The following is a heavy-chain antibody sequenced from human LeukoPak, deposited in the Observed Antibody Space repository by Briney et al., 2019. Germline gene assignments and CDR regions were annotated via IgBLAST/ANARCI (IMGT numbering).Heavy chain of an antibody. V-gene: IGHV3-23*01. J-gene: IGHJ4*02. CDR1: GFTFASYA. CDR3: AKDSSTETPGFFDY. Sequence: PGGSLRLSCAASGFTFASYAMNWVRQAPGRGLEEVAVMSGSGRYINYADSVKGRFAISRDNSKNTVYLQMNDMRVEDTAVYYCAKDSSTETPGFFDYWGRGTLVSVSS. D-gene: IGHD4-17*01. CDR2: MSGSGRYI.